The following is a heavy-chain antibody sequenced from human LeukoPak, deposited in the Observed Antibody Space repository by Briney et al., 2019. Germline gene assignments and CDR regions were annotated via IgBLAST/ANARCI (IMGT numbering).Heavy chain of an antibody. CDR2: IHPEGNEK. Sequence: GGSLRPSXAASGFTFRNFWMSWVRQAPGRGLEWVANIHPEGNEKYHVESVKGRFTISRDNAKSSLFLQMNGLRAEDTAVYYCARGDAFSGDHWGQGTLVTVSS. CDR1: GFTFRNFW. J-gene: IGHJ4*02. CDR3: ARGDAFSGDH. V-gene: IGHV3-7*04.